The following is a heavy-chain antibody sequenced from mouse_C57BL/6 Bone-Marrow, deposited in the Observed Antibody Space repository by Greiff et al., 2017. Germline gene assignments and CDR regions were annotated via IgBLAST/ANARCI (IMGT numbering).Heavy chain of an antibody. V-gene: IGHV1-26*01. CDR2: INPNNGGT. Sequence: EVQLQQSGPELVKPGASVKISCKASGYTFTDYYMNWVKQSHGKSLEWIGDINPNNGGTSYNQKFKGKATLTVDKSSSTAYMELRSLTSEDSAVYYCASDDYDDRDVWGTGTTVTVSS. CDR1: GYTFTDYY. J-gene: IGHJ1*03. CDR3: ASDDYDDRDV. D-gene: IGHD2-4*01.